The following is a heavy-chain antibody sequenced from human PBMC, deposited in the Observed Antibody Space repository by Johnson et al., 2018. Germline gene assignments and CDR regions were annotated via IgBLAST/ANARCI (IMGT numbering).Heavy chain of an antibody. CDR1: GFTFEDYA. J-gene: IGHJ6*03. V-gene: IGHV3-9*01. CDR2: ISWNSRYI. Sequence: VQLVESGGGLVQPGRSLRLSCAASGFTFEDYAMHWVRQAPGKGLEWVSGISWNSRYIDYAASVKGRFTISRDNAKNSLYLQMNSLRAEDTALYYCGKGSGYDWNYYDSSGFYYYYMDVWGKGTTVTVSS. D-gene: IGHD3-22*01. CDR3: GKGSGYDWNYYDSSGFYYYYMDV.